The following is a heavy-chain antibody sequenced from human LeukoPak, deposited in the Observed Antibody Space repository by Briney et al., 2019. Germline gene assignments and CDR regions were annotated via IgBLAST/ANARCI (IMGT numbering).Heavy chain of an antibody. D-gene: IGHD6-25*01. CDR1: GFTFTNYG. V-gene: IGHV3-33*01. CDR3: SANFDF. CDR2: IWYDGSNQ. J-gene: IGHJ4*02. Sequence: GGSLRLSCAASGFTFTNYGVHWVRQAPGKGLEWVAVIWYDGSNQYYADSVKGRFTISRDNSKNTLYLQMNSLRAEDTAVYYCSANFDFWGQGTLVTVSS.